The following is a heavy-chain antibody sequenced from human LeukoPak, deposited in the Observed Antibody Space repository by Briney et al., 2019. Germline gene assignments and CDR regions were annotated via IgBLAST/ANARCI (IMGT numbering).Heavy chain of an antibody. CDR1: GDSVSSNSAA. CDR3: AREPIAAAGTGGDFDY. V-gene: IGHV6-1*01. CDR2: TYYGSKWYN. J-gene: IGHJ4*02. D-gene: IGHD6-13*01. Sequence: SQTLSLTCAISGDSVSSNSAAWNWIRQSPSRGLEWLGRTYYGSKWYNDYAVSVNSRITINPDTSKNQFSLQLNSVTPEDTAVYYCAREPIAAAGTGGDFDYWGQGTLVTVSS.